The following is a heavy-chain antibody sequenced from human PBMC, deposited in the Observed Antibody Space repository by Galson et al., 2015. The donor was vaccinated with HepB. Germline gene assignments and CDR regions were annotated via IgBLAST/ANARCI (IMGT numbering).Heavy chain of an antibody. CDR3: AHSGYSYGSYYFDY. D-gene: IGHD5-18*01. Sequence: PALVKPTQTLTLTCTFSGFSLSTGGVGVGWIRQPPGKALEWLALIYWDDDKRYSPSLKSRLTITKDTSKNQVVLTMTNVDPVDTATYYCAHSGYSYGSYYFDYWGQGTLVTVSS. CDR2: IYWDDDK. CDR1: GFSLSTGGVG. J-gene: IGHJ4*02. V-gene: IGHV2-5*02.